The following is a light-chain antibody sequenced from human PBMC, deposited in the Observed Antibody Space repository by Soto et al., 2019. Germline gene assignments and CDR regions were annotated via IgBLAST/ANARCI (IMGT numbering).Light chain of an antibody. CDR3: SSYTSTNFVI. CDR2: DVS. V-gene: IGLV2-14*01. Sequence: QSVLTQPASVSGSPGQSITISCTGSSGDIGDYKYVSWYKQHPGKAPKLMIYDVSNRPSGVSNRFSASKSGNTVSLTISGLQAEDEADYYCSSYTSTNFVIFGGGTKLTVL. CDR1: SGDIGDYKY. J-gene: IGLJ2*01.